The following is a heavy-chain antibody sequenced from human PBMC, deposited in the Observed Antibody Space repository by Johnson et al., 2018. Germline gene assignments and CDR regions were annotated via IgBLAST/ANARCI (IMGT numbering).Heavy chain of an antibody. D-gene: IGHD1-26*01. J-gene: IGHJ1*01. CDR2: IYTGDSET. Sequence: VRLVQSGAEVKKPGESLKISCKGSGYSFTTYWIGWVRQMPGTGLEWMGIIYTGDSETRDSPSFQGQVTISVDKSICTAHLQLMSLKDSDTAMYFCARRRESTEYFHRWGQGTLVTVSS. V-gene: IGHV5-51*01. CDR3: ARRRESTEYFHR. CDR1: GYSFTTYW.